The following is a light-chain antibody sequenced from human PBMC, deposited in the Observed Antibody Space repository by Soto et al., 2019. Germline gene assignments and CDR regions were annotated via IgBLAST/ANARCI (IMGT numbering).Light chain of an antibody. J-gene: IGKJ1*01. Sequence: EIVLTQSPGTLSLSPGERATLSCRASQSVSSSYLAWYQQKPDQAPRLLIYGASSRATGIPDRFSGSGSGTDFTLTISRLEPEDFAVYYCQQYRTFGQGTRWIS. CDR3: QQYRT. CDR2: GAS. CDR1: QSVSSSY. V-gene: IGKV3-20*01.